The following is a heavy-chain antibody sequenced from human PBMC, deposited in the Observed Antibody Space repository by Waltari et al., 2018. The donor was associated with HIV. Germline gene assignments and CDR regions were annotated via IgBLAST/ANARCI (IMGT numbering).Heavy chain of an antibody. CDR3: ARASISPRWFGSPGDY. CDR1: GYTFSSHY. V-gene: IGHV1-46*01. CDR2: INPSGGST. D-gene: IGHD3-10*01. J-gene: IGHJ4*02. Sequence: QVQVVQSGAEVTKPGASVKVSCKASGYTFSSHYMPWVRQAPGQGLEWMGIINPSGGSTSYAQKFQGRVTMTRDTSTSTVYMELSSLRSEDTAVYYCARASISPRWFGSPGDYWGQGTLVTVSS.